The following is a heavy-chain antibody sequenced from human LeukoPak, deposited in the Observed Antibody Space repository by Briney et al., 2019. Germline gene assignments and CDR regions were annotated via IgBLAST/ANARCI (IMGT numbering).Heavy chain of an antibody. CDR3: ASSYSYGSTHFDY. J-gene: IGHJ4*02. D-gene: IGHD5-18*01. Sequence: ASVKVSCKASGYTFTGYYMHWVRQAPGQGLEWMGWINPNSGGTNYAQKFQGRVTMTGDTSISTAYMELSRLRSDDTAVYYCASSYSYGSTHFDYWGQGTLVTVSS. CDR2: INPNSGGT. CDR1: GYTFTGYY. V-gene: IGHV1-2*02.